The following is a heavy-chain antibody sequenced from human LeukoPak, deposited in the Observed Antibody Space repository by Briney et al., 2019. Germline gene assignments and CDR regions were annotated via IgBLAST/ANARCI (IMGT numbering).Heavy chain of an antibody. Sequence: GGSLRLSCATSGFTFWTSGMHWVRQAPGKGLEWVSSIWYNGNQYYADSVKGRFTISRDNSKNRLYLQMNSLRDEDTGVYYCAREEGADGTSGINSRGQGTLVIVSS. CDR1: GFTFWTSG. CDR2: IWYNGNQ. D-gene: IGHD1-1*01. V-gene: IGHV3-33*01. J-gene: IGHJ5*01. CDR3: AREEGADGTSGINS.